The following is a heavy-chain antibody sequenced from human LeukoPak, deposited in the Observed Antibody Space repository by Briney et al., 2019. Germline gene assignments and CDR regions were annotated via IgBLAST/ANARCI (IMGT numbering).Heavy chain of an antibody. CDR1: GFTFRDYA. D-gene: IGHD2-15*01. CDR3: AKDVGGPLADAFDI. Sequence: GGSLRLSRAASGFTFRDYAMSWVRPAPGKGLEWVSGISWDSSSVAYADSVKGRFTISRDNAKNSLYLQMNSLRAEDMALYYCAKDVGGPLADAFDIWGQGTMVTVSS. J-gene: IGHJ3*02. V-gene: IGHV3-9*03. CDR2: ISWDSSSV.